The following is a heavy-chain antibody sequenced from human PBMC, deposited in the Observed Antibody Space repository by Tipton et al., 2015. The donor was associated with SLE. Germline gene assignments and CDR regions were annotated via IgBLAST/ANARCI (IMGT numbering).Heavy chain of an antibody. CDR3: ARGSPNSYGYSYWYFDL. Sequence: TLSLTCTVSGGSISSGSYPWTWIRQPPGKGLEWIGNMHYKGSTNYRPSLKSRVSISVDTSKNQFSLKLSSVTAADTAVYYCARGSPNSYGYSYWYFDLWGRGTLVTVSS. CDR2: MHYKGST. D-gene: IGHD5-18*01. CDR1: GGSISSGSYP. V-gene: IGHV4-61*01. J-gene: IGHJ2*01.